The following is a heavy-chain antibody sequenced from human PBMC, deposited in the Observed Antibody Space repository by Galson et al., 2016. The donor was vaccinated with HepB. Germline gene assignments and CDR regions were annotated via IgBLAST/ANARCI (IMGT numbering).Heavy chain of an antibody. Sequence: TLSLTCTVSGDSISSTSYYWSWIRQPAGKGLEWIGRTSTSGTTNYNPSLKSRVTISVATSKNQFSLNLSPVTAADTAVYYCARDPPGIGNYFDYWGQGTLASVSS. CDR2: TSTSGTT. CDR1: GDSISSTSYY. V-gene: IGHV4-61*02. D-gene: IGHD1-26*01. CDR3: ARDPPGIGNYFDY. J-gene: IGHJ4*02.